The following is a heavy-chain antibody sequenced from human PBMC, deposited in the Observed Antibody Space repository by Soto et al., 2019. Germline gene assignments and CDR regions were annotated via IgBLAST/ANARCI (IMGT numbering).Heavy chain of an antibody. Sequence: EVQLVESGGGLVKPGGSLRLSCAASGFTFSSYSMNWVRQAPGKGLEWVSSISSSSSYIYYADSVKGRFTISRDNAKNSLYLQMNSLRAEDTAVYYCASEAGVGAKPDYWGQGTLVTVSS. CDR3: ASEAGVGAKPDY. J-gene: IGHJ4*02. V-gene: IGHV3-21*01. CDR2: ISSSSSYI. D-gene: IGHD1-26*01. CDR1: GFTFSSYS.